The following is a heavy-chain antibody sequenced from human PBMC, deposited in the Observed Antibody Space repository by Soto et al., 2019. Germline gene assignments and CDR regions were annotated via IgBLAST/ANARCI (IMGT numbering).Heavy chain of an antibody. CDR1: GGSISSSSYY. Sequence: SETLSLTCTVSGGSISSSSYYWGWIRQPPGKGLEWIGSIYYSGSTYYNPSLKSRVPISVDTSKNQFSLKLSSVTAADPAVYYCARHDGAREGVVVPADNWFDPWGQGTLVTVSS. CDR3: ARHDGAREGVVVPADNWFDP. D-gene: IGHD2-2*01. J-gene: IGHJ5*02. V-gene: IGHV4-39*01. CDR2: IYYSGST.